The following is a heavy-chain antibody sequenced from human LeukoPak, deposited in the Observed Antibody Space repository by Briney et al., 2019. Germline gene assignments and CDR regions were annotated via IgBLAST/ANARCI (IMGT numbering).Heavy chain of an antibody. CDR1: GFTFSSNW. V-gene: IGHV3-74*01. J-gene: IGHJ4*02. Sequence: PGGSLRLSCAASGFTFSSNWMHWVRQAPGKGLVWVSRINEDGSTTNYADSVKGRSTIFRDNAKNTLYLQMNSLRAEDTAVYYCARDSSGSPSDYWGQGTLVTVSS. CDR3: ARDSSGSPSDY. D-gene: IGHD3-22*01. CDR2: INEDGSTT.